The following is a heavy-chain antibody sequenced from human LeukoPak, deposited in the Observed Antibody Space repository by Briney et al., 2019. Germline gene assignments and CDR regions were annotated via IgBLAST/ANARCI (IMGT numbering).Heavy chain of an antibody. CDR1: GFTVSSNY. V-gene: IGHV3-53*01. Sequence: GGSLRLSCAASGFTVSSNYMSWVRQAPGKGLEWVSVIYSGGSTYYADSVKGRFTISRDNSKNTLYLQMNSLRAEDTAVYYCEGGVGPTRSYMDVWGKGTTVTVSS. D-gene: IGHD1-26*01. CDR2: IYSGGST. J-gene: IGHJ6*03. CDR3: EGGVGPTRSYMDV.